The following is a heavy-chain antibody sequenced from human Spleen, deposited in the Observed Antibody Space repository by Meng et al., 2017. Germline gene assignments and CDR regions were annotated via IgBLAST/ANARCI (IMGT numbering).Heavy chain of an antibody. D-gene: IGHD6-13*01. Sequence: ASVKVSCKPSGYNFPDYYIHWVRQAPGQGLEWMGRIDPKNGDTHYAQKVQGRVTMTGDTSISTAYMDLRGLRSDDTAVYYCARDEDISAAGKLFGDYWGQGTLVTVSS. V-gene: IGHV1-2*06. CDR3: ARDEDISAAGKLFGDY. CDR1: GYNFPDYY. CDR2: IDPKNGDT. J-gene: IGHJ4*02.